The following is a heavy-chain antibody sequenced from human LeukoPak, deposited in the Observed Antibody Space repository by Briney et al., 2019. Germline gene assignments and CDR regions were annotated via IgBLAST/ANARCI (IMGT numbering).Heavy chain of an antibody. CDR3: ARMVASDYGDYYYWYFDL. CDR1: GGSFSGYY. Sequence: SETLSLTCAVYGGSFSGYYWSWIRQPPGKGLEWIGEINHSGGTNYNPSLKSRVTISVDTSKNQFSLKLSSVTAADTAVYYCARMVASDYGDYYYWYFDLWGRGTLVTVSS. J-gene: IGHJ2*01. CDR2: INHSGGT. V-gene: IGHV4-34*01. D-gene: IGHD4-17*01.